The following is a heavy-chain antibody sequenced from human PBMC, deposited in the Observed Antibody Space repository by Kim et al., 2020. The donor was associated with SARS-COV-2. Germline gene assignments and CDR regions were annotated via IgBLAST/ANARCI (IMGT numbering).Heavy chain of an antibody. CDR1: GYSLTELS. D-gene: IGHD6-19*01. Sequence: ASVKVSCKVSGYSLTELSIHWVRQAPGEGLEWMGGFDPEDGETNYAQKFRGRVTMTEDTSTDTTYMELSSLRSDDTAVYYCVTEKRQWLVTGYSYYGMDVWGQGTTVSVSS. V-gene: IGHV1-24*01. J-gene: IGHJ6*02. CDR3: VTEKRQWLVTGYSYYGMDV. CDR2: FDPEDGET.